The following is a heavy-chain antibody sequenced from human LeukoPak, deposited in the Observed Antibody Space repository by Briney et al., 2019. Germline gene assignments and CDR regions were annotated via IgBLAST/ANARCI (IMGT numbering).Heavy chain of an antibody. Sequence: GGSLRLSCAASGFTFSSYWMHWVRQAPGKGLVWVSRINSDGSSTSYADSVKGRFTISRDNAKNTLYLQMNSLRAEDTAVYYCARDDAGYSYDPRGWFDPWRQGTLVTVSS. CDR3: ARDDAGYSYDPRGWFDP. V-gene: IGHV3-74*01. D-gene: IGHD5-18*01. J-gene: IGHJ5*02. CDR1: GFTFSSYW. CDR2: INSDGSST.